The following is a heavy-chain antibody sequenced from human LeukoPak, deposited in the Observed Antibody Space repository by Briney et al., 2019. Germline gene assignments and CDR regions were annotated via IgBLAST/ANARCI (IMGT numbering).Heavy chain of an antibody. CDR1: GFTFSSYW. CDR2: IKQDGSEK. D-gene: IGHD3-22*01. Sequence: GGSLRPSCADSGFTFSSYWMSWVRQAPGKGLEWVANIKQDGSEKYYVGSVKGRFTISRDNAKNSLYLQMNSLRAEDTAVYYCARDTYDSSGYVDYWGQGTLVTVSS. CDR3: ARDTYDSSGYVDY. V-gene: IGHV3-7*01. J-gene: IGHJ4*02.